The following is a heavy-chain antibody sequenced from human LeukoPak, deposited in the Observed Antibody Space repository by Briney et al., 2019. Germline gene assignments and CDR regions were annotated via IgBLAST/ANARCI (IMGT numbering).Heavy chain of an antibody. CDR1: GYSFSTYW. D-gene: IGHD6-19*01. CDR3: ARREIGSGWYKVDY. V-gene: IGHV5-51*01. CDR2: IYPGDSDT. J-gene: IGHJ4*02. Sequence: GESLKISCKGSGYSFSTYWIAWVRQMPGKGLEWMGIIYPGDSDTRYSPSFQGQVTISADKSISTAYLQWSSLKASDTAMYYCARREIGSGWYKVDYWGQGTLVTVSS.